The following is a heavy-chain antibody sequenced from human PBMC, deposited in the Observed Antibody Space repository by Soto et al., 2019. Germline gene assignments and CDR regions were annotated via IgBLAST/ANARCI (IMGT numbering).Heavy chain of an antibody. V-gene: IGHV4-59*01. Sequence: PSETLSLTCTVSGGSISSYYWTWIRQPPGKGLEWIGYIYYSGSPNYNPSLKSRVTISVDTSKNQFSLKLSSVTAADTAVYYCARRDCSTTSCYQTNWFDSRGQGTLVPLSS. CDR1: GGSISSYY. D-gene: IGHD2-2*01. CDR3: ARRDCSTTSCYQTNWFDS. CDR2: IYYSGSP. J-gene: IGHJ5*01.